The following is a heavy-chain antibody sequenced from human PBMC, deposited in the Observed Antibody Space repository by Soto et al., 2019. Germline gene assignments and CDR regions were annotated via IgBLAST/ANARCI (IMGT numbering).Heavy chain of an antibody. CDR2: IFYSGST. D-gene: IGHD2-15*01. V-gene: IGHV4-39*01. CDR1: GGSISSSSYY. J-gene: IGHJ6*02. CDR3: ARHLTYCSAGSCYSDFPYYGMDV. Sequence: SETLSLICTVSGGSISSSSYYWGWIRQPPGKGLEWIGSIFYSGSTYYNPSLKSRVTISVDTSKNQFSLKLSSVTAADTAVYYCARHLTYCSAGSCYSDFPYYGMDVWGQGTTVTVS.